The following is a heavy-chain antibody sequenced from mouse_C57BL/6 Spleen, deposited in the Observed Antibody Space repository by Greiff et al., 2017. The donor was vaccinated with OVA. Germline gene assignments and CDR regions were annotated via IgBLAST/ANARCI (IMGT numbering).Heavy chain of an antibody. V-gene: IGHV1-39*01. CDR3: AGGGDSYFFDY. J-gene: IGHJ2*01. CDR1: GYSFTDYN. CDR2: INPNYGTT. Sequence: VQLQQSGPELVKPGASVKISCKASGYSFTDYNMNWVKQSTGKSLEWIGVINPNYGTTSYKQKFKGKATLTVDQSSSTVYMQLNRLTSEDSAVDYCAGGGDSYFFDYWGQGTTLTVSS.